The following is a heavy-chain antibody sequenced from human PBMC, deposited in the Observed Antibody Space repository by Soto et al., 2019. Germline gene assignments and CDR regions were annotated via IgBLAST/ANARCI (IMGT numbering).Heavy chain of an antibody. Sequence: GSLRLSCAASGFTFSSYGMHWVRQAPGKGLGWVAVISYDGSNKYYADSVKGRFTISRDNSKNTLYLQMNSLRAEDTAVYYCAKTNCSGGSCAGLIDYWGQGTLVTVSS. CDR3: AKTNCSGGSCAGLIDY. V-gene: IGHV3-30*18. CDR1: GFTFSSYG. CDR2: ISYDGSNK. D-gene: IGHD2-15*01. J-gene: IGHJ4*02.